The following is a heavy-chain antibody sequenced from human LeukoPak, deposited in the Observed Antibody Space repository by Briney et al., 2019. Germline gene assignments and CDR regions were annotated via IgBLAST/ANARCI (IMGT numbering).Heavy chain of an antibody. V-gene: IGHV3-23*01. D-gene: IGHD5-18*01. J-gene: IGHJ4*02. CDR2: ISGSGGST. CDR1: GFTFSSYA. Sequence: GGSLRLSCAASGFTFSSYAISSVRHAPGKGLEWVSAISGSGGSTYYADSVKGGFTISRDNSKNTLYLQMNSLRAEDTAVYYCATPPHGLKTAMATGYWGQGTLVSVSS. CDR3: ATPPHGLKTAMATGY.